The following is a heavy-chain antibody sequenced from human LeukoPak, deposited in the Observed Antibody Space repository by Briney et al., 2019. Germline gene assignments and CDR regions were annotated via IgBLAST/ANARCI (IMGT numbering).Heavy chain of an antibody. Sequence: SETLSLTCAVYGGSFSGYYWSWIRQPPGKGLEWIGEINHSGSTNYNPSLKSRVTISVDTSKNQFSLKLSSVTAADTAVYYCARGLVYYYDSSGSLKAYYFDYWGQGTLVTVSS. CDR3: ARGLVYYYDSSGSLKAYYFDY. D-gene: IGHD3-22*01. CDR2: INHSGST. V-gene: IGHV4-34*01. J-gene: IGHJ4*02. CDR1: GGSFSGYY.